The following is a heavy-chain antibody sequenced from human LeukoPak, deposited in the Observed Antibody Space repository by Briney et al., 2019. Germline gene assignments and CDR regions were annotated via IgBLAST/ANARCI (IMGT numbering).Heavy chain of an antibody. D-gene: IGHD3-22*01. CDR1: GYTFTGYY. V-gene: IGHV1-2*02. CDR2: INPNGGGT. CDR3: AREKGSGYNFDY. Sequence: GASVKVSCKASGYTFTGYYMHWVRQAPGQGLEWMGWINPNGGGTNYAQKFQGRVTMTRDTSISTAYMELSRLRSDDTAVYYCAREKGSGYNFDYWGQGTLVTVSS. J-gene: IGHJ4*02.